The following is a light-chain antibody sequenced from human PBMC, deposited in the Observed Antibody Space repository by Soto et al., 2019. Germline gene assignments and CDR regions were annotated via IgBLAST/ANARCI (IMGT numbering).Light chain of an antibody. Sequence: EIVLTQSPGTLSLSPGERATLSCRASQSVSSNNLAWYQQRPGQAPRVVIYGASTRATGIPERFSGSGSGTDFTLTISRLEPEDFAVYYCQKYDGAPLTFGGGTKVEIK. J-gene: IGKJ4*01. CDR2: GAS. V-gene: IGKV3-20*01. CDR3: QKYDGAPLT. CDR1: QSVSSNN.